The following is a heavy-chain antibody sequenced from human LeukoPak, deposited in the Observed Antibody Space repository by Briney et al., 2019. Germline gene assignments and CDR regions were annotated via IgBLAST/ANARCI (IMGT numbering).Heavy chain of an antibody. CDR3: ARGTAGATANFYYYYGMDV. V-gene: IGHV3-48*03. D-gene: IGHD1-26*01. CDR2: ISSSGSTI. CDR1: GFTFSSYE. Sequence: TGGSLRLSCAASGFTFSSYEMNWVRQAPGKGLGLVWYISSSGSTIYYADSVKGRFTISRGNAKNALYLQMNSLRAEDTAVYYCARGTAGATANFYYYYGMDVWGQGNTVTVSS. J-gene: IGHJ6*02.